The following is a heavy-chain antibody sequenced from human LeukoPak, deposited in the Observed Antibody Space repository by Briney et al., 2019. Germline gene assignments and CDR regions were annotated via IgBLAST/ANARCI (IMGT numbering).Heavy chain of an antibody. CDR3: AIDPDYDSVSPFWGVMDV. V-gene: IGHV3-74*01. D-gene: IGHD3-3*01. J-gene: IGHJ6*03. CDR1: GFTFSSSW. CDR2: ITSGGSST. Sequence: GGSLRLSCAASGFTFSSSWMHWVRQAPGKGLVWVSRITSGGSSTSYADSVKGGFTTSRDNATNTPCPQMDSLRAEDTAVYYCAIDPDYDSVSPFWGVMDVWSNVTTV.